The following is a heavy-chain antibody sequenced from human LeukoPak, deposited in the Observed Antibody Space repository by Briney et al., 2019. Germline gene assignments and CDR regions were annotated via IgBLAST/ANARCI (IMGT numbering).Heavy chain of an antibody. Sequence: ASVKVSCKASGYTFTSYGISWVRQAPGQGLEWMGWISAYNGSTNYAQKLQGRVTMTTDTSTSTAYMELRCLRSDDTAVYYCARDVDYYDSSGYTPFDYWGQGTLVTVSS. D-gene: IGHD3-22*01. J-gene: IGHJ4*02. CDR1: GYTFTSYG. CDR2: ISAYNGST. V-gene: IGHV1-18*01. CDR3: ARDVDYYDSSGYTPFDY.